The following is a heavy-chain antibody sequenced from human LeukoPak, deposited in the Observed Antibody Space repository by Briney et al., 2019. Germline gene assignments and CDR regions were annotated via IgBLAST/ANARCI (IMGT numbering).Heavy chain of an antibody. CDR3: ATLPGLVLS. CDR2: ISYDGSNK. D-gene: IGHD4/OR15-4a*01. CDR1: GFTFSSYA. Sequence: HPGGSLRLSCAASGFTFSSYAMHWVRQAPGKGLEWVAVISYDGSNKYYADSVKGRFTISRDNSKNTLYLQMNSLRAEDTAMYYCATLPGLVLSWGQGTLVTVSS. V-gene: IGHV3-30-3*01. J-gene: IGHJ4*02.